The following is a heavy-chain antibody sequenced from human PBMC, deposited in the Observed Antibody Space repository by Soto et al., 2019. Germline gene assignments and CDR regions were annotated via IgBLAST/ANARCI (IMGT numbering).Heavy chain of an antibody. Sequence: ASVKVSCKASGYTFTSYAMHWLRQAPGQRLEWMGWINAGNGNTKYSQKFQGRVTITRDTSASTAYMGLSSLRSEDTAVYYCARGAEYCSSASCYRYYYYGMDVWGQGTTVTVSS. CDR3: ARGAEYCSSASCYRYYYYGMDV. V-gene: IGHV1-3*01. CDR1: GYTFTSYA. J-gene: IGHJ6*02. CDR2: INAGNGNT. D-gene: IGHD2-2*01.